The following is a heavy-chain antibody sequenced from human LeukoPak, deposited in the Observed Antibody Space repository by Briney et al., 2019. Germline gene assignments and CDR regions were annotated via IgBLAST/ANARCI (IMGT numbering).Heavy chain of an antibody. CDR1: GFTFSYYS. V-gene: IGHV3-21*01. CDR2: ISSSSSYI. D-gene: IGHD3-10*01. CDR3: TTYGSGRKFDY. J-gene: IGHJ4*02. Sequence: GGSLRLSCAASGFTFSYYSMNWIRQAPGKGLEWVSSISSSSSYIYYADSVKGRFTISRDNAKNSLYLQMNSLRAEDTAVYYCTTYGSGRKFDYWGQGILVTVSS.